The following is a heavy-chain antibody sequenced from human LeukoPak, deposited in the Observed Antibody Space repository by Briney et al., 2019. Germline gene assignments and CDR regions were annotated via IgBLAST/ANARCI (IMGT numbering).Heavy chain of an antibody. Sequence: PSETLSLTCSVSGGSISRYYWSWIRQPPGKGLEWIGDISYNASTTYNPSLKSRVTISVGTSKNQFSLKLSSVTAADTAVYYCARHPRDGYNSPYFYYGVAVWGHGTTVTVSS. V-gene: IGHV4-59*08. CDR2: ISYNAST. CDR3: ARHPRDGYNSPYFYYGVAV. J-gene: IGHJ6*02. D-gene: IGHD5-24*01. CDR1: GGSISRYY.